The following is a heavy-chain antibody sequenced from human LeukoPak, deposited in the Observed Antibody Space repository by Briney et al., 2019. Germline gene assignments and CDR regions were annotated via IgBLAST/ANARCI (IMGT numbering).Heavy chain of an antibody. D-gene: IGHD3-22*01. CDR1: GFTFSSYA. CDR3: ARGKYYDSSGYSFGY. CDR2: ISYDGSNK. Sequence: GGSLRLSCAASGFTFSSYAMHWVRQAPGKGLEWVAVISYDGSNKYYADSVKGRFTISRDNSKNTLYLQMNSLRAEDTAVYYCARGKYYDSSGYSFGYWGQGTLVTVSS. V-gene: IGHV3-30*04. J-gene: IGHJ4*02.